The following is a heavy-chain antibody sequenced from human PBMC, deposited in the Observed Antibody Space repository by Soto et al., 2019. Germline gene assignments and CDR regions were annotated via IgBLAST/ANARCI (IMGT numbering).Heavy chain of an antibody. J-gene: IGHJ4*02. Sequence: HPGGSLRLSCAASGFTFSSYAMGWVRQAPGKGLEWVSAISGSGGSTYYADSVKGRFTISRDNSKNTLYLQMNSLRAEDTAVYYCAKTSMYYDFWSGYSGYFDYWGQGTLVTVSS. CDR2: ISGSGGST. V-gene: IGHV3-23*01. CDR1: GFTFSSYA. CDR3: AKTSMYYDFWSGYSGYFDY. D-gene: IGHD3-3*01.